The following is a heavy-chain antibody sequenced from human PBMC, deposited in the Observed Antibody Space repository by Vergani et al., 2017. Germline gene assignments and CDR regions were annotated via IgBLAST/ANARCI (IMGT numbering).Heavy chain of an antibody. J-gene: IGHJ6*02. D-gene: IGHD6-13*01. CDR1: GSPLSGYP. CDR2: ISGSVGST. V-gene: IGHV3-23*01. CDR3: AVLMGGYSSSWYHIDYYYGMDV. Sequence: EVQLLESGGGLVQPGGSLELSWPPSGSPLSGYPITGVARPQGRGREGVSVISGSVGSTYYADSVKGRFTISRDNSKNTLYLQMNSLRAEDTAVYYCAVLMGGYSSSWYHIDYYYGMDVWGQGTTVTVSS.